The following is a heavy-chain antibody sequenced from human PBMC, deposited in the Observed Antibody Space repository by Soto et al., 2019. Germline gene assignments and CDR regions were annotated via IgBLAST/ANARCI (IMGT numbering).Heavy chain of an antibody. CDR2: ISYDGSNR. D-gene: IGHD3-16*01. CDR1: GFTFNTYG. CDR3: SQAQRGIGTHFDY. J-gene: IGHJ4*02. Sequence: QVQLVESGGGVVQPGRSLRLSCAASGFTFNTYGMHWVRQAPGKGLEWVAVISYDGSNRYDADSVKGRFTISRDNSKNPLHLQTNSLRAEETAVYYFSQAQRGIGTHFDYWGQGTLVPVSS. V-gene: IGHV3-30*18.